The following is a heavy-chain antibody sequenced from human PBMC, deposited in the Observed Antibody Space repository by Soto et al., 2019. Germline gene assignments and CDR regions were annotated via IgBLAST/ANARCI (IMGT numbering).Heavy chain of an antibody. CDR2: ISSSSNYI. CDR3: ARATREDY. Sequence: EVQLVESGGGLVKPGGSLRLSCAASGFTFSSYSMNWVRQAPGKGLEWVSSISSSSNYIYYIDSVKGRFTISRDNAKNYLYLQMNSLRAEDTAVYSWARATREDYWGQGILFTVSS. CDR1: GFTFSSYS. J-gene: IGHJ4*02. D-gene: IGHD3-10*01. V-gene: IGHV3-21*01.